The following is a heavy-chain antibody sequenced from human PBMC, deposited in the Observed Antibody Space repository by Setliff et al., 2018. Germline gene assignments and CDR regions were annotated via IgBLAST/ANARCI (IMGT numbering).Heavy chain of an antibody. CDR1: GFSFSNYA. V-gene: IGHV3-23*01. CDR2: FRGSGGST. D-gene: IGHD2-2*01. CDR3: AKGGPVPYYYGMDV. Sequence: PGGSLRLSCAGSGFSFSNYAMSWVRQAPGMGLDWVSSFRGSGGSTYYADSVKGRFTISRDNAKNSLYLQMNSLRAEDMALYYCAKGGPVPYYYGMDVWGQGTTVTVS. J-gene: IGHJ6*02.